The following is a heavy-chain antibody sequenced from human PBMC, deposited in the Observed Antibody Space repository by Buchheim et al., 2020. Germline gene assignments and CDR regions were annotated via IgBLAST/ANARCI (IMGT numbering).Heavy chain of an antibody. CDR1: GFTFSSYW. J-gene: IGHJ4*02. D-gene: IGHD3-3*01. Sequence: EVQLVESGGGLVQPGGSLRLSCAASGFTFSSYWMSWVRQAPGKGLEWVANIKQDGREKYYVDSVKGRFTISRGNAKNSLYIQMNSLRAEDTAVYYCARTPFGVVTVFDYWGQGTL. V-gene: IGHV3-7*01. CDR3: ARTPFGVVTVFDY. CDR2: IKQDGREK.